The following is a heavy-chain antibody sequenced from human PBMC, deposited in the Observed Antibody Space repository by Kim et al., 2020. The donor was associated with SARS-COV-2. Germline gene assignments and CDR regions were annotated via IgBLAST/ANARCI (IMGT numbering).Heavy chain of an antibody. CDR1: GFTFSGSA. V-gene: IGHV3-73*01. CDR3: TFHYDYVWGSYRPEGY. CDR2: IRSKANSYAT. D-gene: IGHD3-16*02. Sequence: GGSLRLSCAASGFTFSGSAMHWVRQASGKGLEWVGRIRSKANSYATAYAASVKGRFTISRDDSKNTAYLQMNSLKTEDTAVYYCTFHYDYVWGSYRPEGYWGQGTLVTVSS. J-gene: IGHJ4*02.